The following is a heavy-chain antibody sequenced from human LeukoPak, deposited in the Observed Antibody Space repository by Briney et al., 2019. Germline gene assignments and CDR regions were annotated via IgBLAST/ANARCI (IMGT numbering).Heavy chain of an antibody. D-gene: IGHD2-15*01. Sequence: SVKVSCKASGGTFSSHAISWVRQAPGQGLEWMGGIIPIFGTANYAQKFQGRVTITADKSTSTAYMELSSLRSEDTAVYYCARVKVMRYCSGGSCYSDDYYYYMDVWGKGTTVTVSS. CDR1: GGTFSSHA. J-gene: IGHJ6*03. V-gene: IGHV1-69*06. CDR3: ARVKVMRYCSGGSCYSDDYYYYMDV. CDR2: IIPIFGTA.